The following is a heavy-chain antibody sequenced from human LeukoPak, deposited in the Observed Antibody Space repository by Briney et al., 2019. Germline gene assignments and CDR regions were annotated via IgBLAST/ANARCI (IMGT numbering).Heavy chain of an antibody. CDR3: ARDIQSSSWYDGWFDP. D-gene: IGHD6-13*01. V-gene: IGHV4-38-2*02. J-gene: IGHJ5*02. CDR2: IYHSGST. Sequence: PSETLSLTCTVSGYSISSGYYWGWIRQPPGKGLEWIGSIYHSGSTYYNPSLKSRVTISVDTSKNQFSLKLSSVTAADTAVYYCARDIQSSSWYDGWFDPWGQGTLVTVSS. CDR1: GYSISSGYY.